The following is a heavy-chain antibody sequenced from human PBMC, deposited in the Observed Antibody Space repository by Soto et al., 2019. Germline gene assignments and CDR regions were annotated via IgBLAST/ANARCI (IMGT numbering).Heavy chain of an antibody. CDR2: IDPSGGST. J-gene: IGHJ4*02. CDR3: ARGRYCSDGDCYSLDF. Sequence: ASVKVSCKASGYIFTSYYIHWVRQAPGQGPEWMGMIDPSGGSTSYAQKFQGRVTMTRDTSTSTVYMELSSLRSEDTAVYYCARGRYCSDGDCYSLDFSAQGTLVTVSS. V-gene: IGHV1-46*01. D-gene: IGHD2-15*01. CDR1: GYIFTSYY.